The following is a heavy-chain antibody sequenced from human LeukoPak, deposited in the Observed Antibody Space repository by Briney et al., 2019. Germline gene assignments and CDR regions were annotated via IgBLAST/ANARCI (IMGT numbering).Heavy chain of an antibody. D-gene: IGHD6-13*01. CDR2: INCSGGST. CDR3: ARGPPGRVHDSSKRGLFDP. Sequence: ASVKVSCKASGYSFTSYYMHWVRQAPGQGLEWLGIINCSGGSTSYAQRFQGRITMTRDTSATTVYMDLSSLRSEDTAMYYCARGPPGRVHDSSKRGLFDPWGQGTLVIASS. J-gene: IGHJ5*02. V-gene: IGHV1-46*01. CDR1: GYSFTSYY.